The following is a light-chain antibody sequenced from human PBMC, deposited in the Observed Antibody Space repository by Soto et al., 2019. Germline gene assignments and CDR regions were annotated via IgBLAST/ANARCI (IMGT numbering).Light chain of an antibody. V-gene: IGLV2-14*01. CDR1: SSDVGRYNY. Sequence: QAVVTQPASVSGSPGQSITISCTGTSSDVGRYNYVSWHKQHPGKAPKLMIHEVSSRPSGVSNRFSGSKSGNTASLTISGLQAEDEADYYCTSYTSSRNILFGGGTKLTVL. CDR2: EVS. CDR3: TSYTSSRNIL. J-gene: IGLJ2*01.